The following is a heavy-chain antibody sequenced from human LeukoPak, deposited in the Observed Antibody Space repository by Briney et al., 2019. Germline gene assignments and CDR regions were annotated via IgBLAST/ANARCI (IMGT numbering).Heavy chain of an antibody. CDR3: ARGYAGYDSSGSTNWFDP. D-gene: IGHD3-22*01. J-gene: IGHJ5*02. Sequence: GGSLRLSCAASGFTFSDYYMSWIRQAPGKGLEWVSYISSSGSTIYYADSVKGRFTISRDNAKNSLYLQMNSLRAEDTAVYYCARGYAGYDSSGSTNWFDPWGQGTLVTVSS. CDR2: ISSSGSTI. V-gene: IGHV3-11*01. CDR1: GFTFSDYY.